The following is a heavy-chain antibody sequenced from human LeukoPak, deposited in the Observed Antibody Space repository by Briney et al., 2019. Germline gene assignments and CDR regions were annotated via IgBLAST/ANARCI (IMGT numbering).Heavy chain of an antibody. D-gene: IGHD1-26*01. Sequence: SVKVSCTASGGTFSSYAISWVRQAPGQGLEWMGRIIPILGIANYAQKFQGRVTITADKSTSTAYMELSSLRSEDTAVYYCARDLDVDSGSYDYWGQGTLVTVSS. CDR3: ARDLDVDSGSYDY. V-gene: IGHV1-69*04. CDR2: IIPILGIA. J-gene: IGHJ4*02. CDR1: GGTFSSYA.